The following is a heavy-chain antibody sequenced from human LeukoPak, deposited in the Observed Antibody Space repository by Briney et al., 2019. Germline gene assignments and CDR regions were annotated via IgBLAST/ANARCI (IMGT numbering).Heavy chain of an antibody. CDR1: GGSISSSSYY. J-gene: IGHJ2*01. D-gene: IGHD1-7*01. Sequence: SETLSLTCTVSGGSISSSSYYWGWIRQPPGKGLEWIGSIYYSGSTNYNPSLKSRVTISVDTSKNQFSLKLSSVTAADTAVYYCARSNWNYGSWYFDLWGRGTLVTVSA. V-gene: IGHV4-39*07. CDR3: ARSNWNYGSWYFDL. CDR2: IYYSGST.